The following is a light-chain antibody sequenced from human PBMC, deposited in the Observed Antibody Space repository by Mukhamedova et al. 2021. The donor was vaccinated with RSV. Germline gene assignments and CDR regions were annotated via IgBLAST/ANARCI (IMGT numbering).Light chain of an antibody. Sequence: ISCTGTSSDVGGYNYVSWYQQHPGKAPKLMIYDVSNRPSGVSNRFSGSKSGNTASLTISGLQAEDEADYYCSSYTSSSTLDVVFG. CDR3: SSYTSSSTLDVV. CDR1: SSDVGGYNY. J-gene: IGLJ2*01. V-gene: IGLV2-14*04. CDR2: DVS.